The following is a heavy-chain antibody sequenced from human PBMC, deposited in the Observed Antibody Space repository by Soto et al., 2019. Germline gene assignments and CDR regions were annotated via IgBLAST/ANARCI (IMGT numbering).Heavy chain of an antibody. CDR3: ARDDRTISGAVTLDY. V-gene: IGHV1-3*01. CDR2: SNEGSGNT. Sequence: QVPLVQSGPEVKRPGASGRISCRTAGYSFKNYAIHWVRQAPGKKMGGMGWSNEGSGNTRYSHKFQGRMSIARDTSASTSYLDLRSLTSEDTAVYFCARDDRTISGAVTLDYWGPGTLVTVSS. D-gene: IGHD3-3*02. J-gene: IGHJ4*02. CDR1: GYSFKNYA.